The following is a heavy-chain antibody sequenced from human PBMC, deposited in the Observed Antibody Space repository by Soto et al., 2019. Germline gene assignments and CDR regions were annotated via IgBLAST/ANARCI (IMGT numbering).Heavy chain of an antibody. J-gene: IGHJ4*02. CDR3: AGGGSGYVWFNEF. Sequence: ASVKVSCKDTGGLFSSYAISWVRQAPGQGLEWMGGIIPVFGTTYYAQKFQDRVTITADESTNTAYMELSSLRSEDTAVYYCAGGGSGYVWFNEFWGQGSLVTVSS. V-gene: IGHV1-69*13. CDR1: GGLFSSYA. D-gene: IGHD3-22*01. CDR2: IIPVFGTT.